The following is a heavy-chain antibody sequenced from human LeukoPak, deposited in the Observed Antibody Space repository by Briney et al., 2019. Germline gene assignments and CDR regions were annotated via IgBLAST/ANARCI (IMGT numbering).Heavy chain of an antibody. CDR3: AMIPYKAWSTVS. CDR2: IYSGGAS. D-gene: IGHD3-3*01. Sequence: VGSLRVSCAASGFTVGSNYMSWFRQAPGKGLEWVSTIYSGGASYYADSVRGRFTIARDTSRTPLNLQINSLSARNTPLYSCAMIPYKAWSTVSWGRGTLVTVSS. V-gene: IGHV3-66*01. CDR1: GFTVGSNY. J-gene: IGHJ5*02.